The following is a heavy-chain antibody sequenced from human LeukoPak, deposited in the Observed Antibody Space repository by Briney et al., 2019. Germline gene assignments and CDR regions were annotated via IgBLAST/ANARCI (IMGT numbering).Heavy chain of an antibody. V-gene: IGHV3-66*01. CDR2: IYSGGST. CDR1: GFTVSSNY. D-gene: IGHD1-1*01. CDR3: ARVAPTTEGMDV. Sequence: GGSLRLSCAASGFTVSSNYMSWVRQAPGKGLEWVSVIYSGGSTYYADSVKGRFTISRDNSKNTLYLQMNSLRAEDTAVYYCARVAPTTEGMDVWGQGTTVTVSS. J-gene: IGHJ6*02.